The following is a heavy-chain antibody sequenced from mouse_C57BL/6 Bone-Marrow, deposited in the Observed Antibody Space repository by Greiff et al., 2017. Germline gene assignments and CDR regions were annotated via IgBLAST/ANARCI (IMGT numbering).Heavy chain of an antibody. CDR2: IHPSDSDT. J-gene: IGHJ1*03. Sequence: VKLKQPGAELVKPGASVKVSCKASGYTFTSYWMHWVKQRPGQGLEWIGRIHPSDSDTNYNQKFKGKATLTVDKSSSTAYMQLSSLTSEDSAVYYCAIHPCSYWYFDVWGTGTTVTVSS. CDR1: GYTFTSYW. V-gene: IGHV1-74*01. CDR3: AIHPCSYWYFDV.